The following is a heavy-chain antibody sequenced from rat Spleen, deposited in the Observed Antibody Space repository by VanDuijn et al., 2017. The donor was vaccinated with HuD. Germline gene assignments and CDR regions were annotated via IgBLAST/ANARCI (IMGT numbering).Heavy chain of an antibody. CDR1: GFTFNDHF. V-gene: IGHV5-29*01. CDR3: ARRMALYFDY. Sequence: EVQLVESDGGLVQPGRSLKLSCAASGFTFNDHFMAWVRQAPTKGLEWVATISSDGRRNYYRDSVKGRFTISRDNAKSTLYLQMNSLRSEDTATYYCARRMALYFDYWGQGVMVTVSS. CDR2: ISSDGRRN. J-gene: IGHJ2*01.